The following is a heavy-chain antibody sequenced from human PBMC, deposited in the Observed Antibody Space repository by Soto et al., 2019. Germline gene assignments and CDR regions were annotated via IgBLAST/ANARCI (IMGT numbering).Heavy chain of an antibody. CDR2: VSGSGSTR. CDR1: GFSFTRFA. CDR3: ARGPRYYDCGGHYDD. J-gene: IGHJ4*02. Sequence: EVQLLESGGGLIEPGGSQRLSCAASGFSFTRFAMSWVRKAPGKGLERVSAVSGSGSTRYYADSVKGRFIISRDNSKKTSFLYMNGLRADETAVYYCARGPRYYDCGGHYDDWGQGTRVIVSS. V-gene: IGHV3-23*01. D-gene: IGHD3-22*01.